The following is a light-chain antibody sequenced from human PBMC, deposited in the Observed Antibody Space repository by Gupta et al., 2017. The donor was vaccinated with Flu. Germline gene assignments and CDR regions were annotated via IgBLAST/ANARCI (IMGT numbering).Light chain of an antibody. CDR2: EVS. J-gene: IGLJ1*01. V-gene: IGLV2-14*01. CDR3: SSYTNTNVFDFYV. Sequence: QSALTQPASVSGSPGQSITISCTGTTSDIGDYNYVSWYQQHPGKAPRLIIYEVSNRPSGVSDRFFGSKSGNTASLTISGLQSEDEAEYYCSSYTNTNVFDFYVFGTGTKVTVL. CDR1: TSDIGDYNY.